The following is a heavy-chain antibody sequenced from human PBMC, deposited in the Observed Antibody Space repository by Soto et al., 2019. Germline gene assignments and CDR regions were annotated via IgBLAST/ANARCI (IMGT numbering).Heavy chain of an antibody. CDR3: AKDGRGQWPGRPYFDY. Sequence: QVQLVESGGGVVQPGRSLRLSCAASGFTFSSYGMHWVRQAPGKGLEWVAVISYDGGNEYYADSVKGRFTISRDNSKNTLYLQMNNLRAEDTAVYYCAKDGRGQWPGRPYFDYWGQGILVTVSS. V-gene: IGHV3-30*18. CDR1: GFTFSSYG. J-gene: IGHJ4*02. CDR2: ISYDGGNE. D-gene: IGHD6-19*01.